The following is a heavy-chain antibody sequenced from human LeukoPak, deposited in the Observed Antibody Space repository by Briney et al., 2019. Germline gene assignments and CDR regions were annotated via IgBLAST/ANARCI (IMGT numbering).Heavy chain of an antibody. CDR1: RYSFTTYW. CDR2: IYPGDSDT. J-gene: IGHJ5*02. Sequence: GESLKISCKGSRYSFTTYWIGWVRQMPGKGLEWMGIIYPGDSDTRYSPSFQGQVTISADKSISTAYLQWSSLKASDTAMYYCARAKDLYSSSLWFDPWGQGTLVTVSS. V-gene: IGHV5-51*01. D-gene: IGHD6-13*01. CDR3: ARAKDLYSSSLWFDP.